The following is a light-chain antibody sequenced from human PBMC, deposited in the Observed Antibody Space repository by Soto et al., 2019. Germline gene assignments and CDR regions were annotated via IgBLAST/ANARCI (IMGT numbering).Light chain of an antibody. CDR3: QQYGNSPIT. V-gene: IGKV3-15*01. J-gene: IGKJ5*01. Sequence: EIVMTQSPATLYVSPGQRATLSCRASQSVSSNLAWYQQKPGQAARLLIYGASTRATGIPARFSGSGSGTDFTLTISRLEPEDFAVYYCQQYGNSPITFGQGNRLEI. CDR1: QSVSSN. CDR2: GAS.